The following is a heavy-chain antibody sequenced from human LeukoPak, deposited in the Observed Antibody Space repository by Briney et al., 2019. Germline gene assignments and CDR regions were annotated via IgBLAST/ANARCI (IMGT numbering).Heavy chain of an antibody. CDR1: GFTFSSYW. V-gene: IGHV3-74*01. J-gene: IGHJ4*02. Sequence: GGSLRLSCAASGFTFSSYWMHWVRQAPGKGLVWVSRINSDGSSTSYADSAKGRFTISRDNAKNTLYLQMNSLRAEDTAVYYCARDRDWNRQKDGYNSFDYWGQGTLVTVSS. CDR3: ARDRDWNRQKDGYNSFDY. CDR2: INSDGSST. D-gene: IGHD5-24*01.